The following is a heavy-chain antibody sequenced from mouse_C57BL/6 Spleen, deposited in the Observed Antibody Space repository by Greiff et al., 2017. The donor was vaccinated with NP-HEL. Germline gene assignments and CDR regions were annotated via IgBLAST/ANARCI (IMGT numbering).Heavy chain of an antibody. J-gene: IGHJ2*01. V-gene: IGHV1-82*01. CDR2: ISPGDGDT. D-gene: IGHD2-4*01. CDR1: GYAFSSSW. Sequence: VQLQQSGPELVKPGASVKISCKASGYAFSSSWMNWVKQRPGKGLEWIGRISPGDGDTNYNGKFKGKATLTADKSSSTAYMQLSSLTAEDSAVYFCANGLRRYFDYWGQGTTLTVSS. CDR3: ANGLRRYFDY.